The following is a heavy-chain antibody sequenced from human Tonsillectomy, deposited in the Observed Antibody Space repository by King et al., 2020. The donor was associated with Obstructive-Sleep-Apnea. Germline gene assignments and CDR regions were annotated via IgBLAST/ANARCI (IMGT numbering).Heavy chain of an antibody. J-gene: IGHJ3*02. CDR1: GFTFANAW. CDR2: IKRKTDGGTT. CDR3: TTDNHASGSSLGAFDI. D-gene: IGHD3-10*01. Sequence: VQLVESGGGLVKPGGSLRLSCAASGFTFANAWLNWVRQAPGKGLEWVGRIKRKTDGGTTDYAAPVKGRFTISRDDSKNTLYLQMNSLKTEDTALYYCTTDNHASGSSLGAFDIWGQGTMVTVSS. V-gene: IGHV3-15*01.